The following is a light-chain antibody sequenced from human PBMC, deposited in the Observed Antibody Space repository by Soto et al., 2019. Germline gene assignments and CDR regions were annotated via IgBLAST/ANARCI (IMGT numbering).Light chain of an antibody. CDR1: QSVSSNY. J-gene: IGKJ1*01. CDR2: GAS. CDR3: QQYGSSLWT. Sequence: EIVLTQSPGTLSLSPGERATLSCRASQSVSSNYLAWHQQKRGQAPRLLIYGASSRATGIPDRFSGSGSGTDFTLTISRLEPEDFAVYYCQQYGSSLWTF. V-gene: IGKV3-20*01.